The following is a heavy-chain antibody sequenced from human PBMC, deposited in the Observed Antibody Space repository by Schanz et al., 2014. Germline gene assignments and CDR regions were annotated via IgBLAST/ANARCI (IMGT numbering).Heavy chain of an antibody. CDR2: INHSGST. CDR1: SGSFSGYY. J-gene: IGHJ4*02. V-gene: IGHV4-34*01. Sequence: QVQLQESGPGLVKPSETLSLSCAVYSGSFSGYYWSWIRQPPGKGLEWIGEINHSGSTNYNPSLKIRVTKSVDTSKTQFSLKLSSVTAADTAVYYCARGPDSTSADVTRGRRRYYFDYWGQGTLVTVSS. CDR3: ARGPDSTSADVTRGRRRYYFDY. D-gene: IGHD6-13*01.